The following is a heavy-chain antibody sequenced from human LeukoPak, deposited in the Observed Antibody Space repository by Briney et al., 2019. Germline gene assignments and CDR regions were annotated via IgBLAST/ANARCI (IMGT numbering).Heavy chain of an antibody. J-gene: IGHJ4*02. Sequence: GGSLRLSCAASGFNFSSYAIHWVRQTPGKGLEYVSAISGNGGSTHYANSVKGRFTVSRDNSKNTLYLQMNSLREEDTAVYYCAREFRGWWFDYWGQGTLVTVSS. CDR2: ISGNGGST. V-gene: IGHV3-64*01. D-gene: IGHD6-19*01. CDR1: GFNFSSYA. CDR3: AREFRGWWFDY.